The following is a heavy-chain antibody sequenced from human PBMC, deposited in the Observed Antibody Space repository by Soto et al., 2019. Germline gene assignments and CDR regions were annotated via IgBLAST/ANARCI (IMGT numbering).Heavy chain of an antibody. J-gene: IGHJ4*02. V-gene: IGHV4-34*01. CDR3: ASSRRGIVATRLHYFDY. CDR1: GGSFSGYY. Sequence: KASETLSLTCAVYGGSFSGYYWSWIRQPPGKGLEWIGEINHSGSTNYNPSLKSRVTISVDTSKNQFSLKLSSVTAADTAVYYCASSRRGIVATRLHYFDYWGQGTLVTVSS. CDR2: INHSGST. D-gene: IGHD5-12*01.